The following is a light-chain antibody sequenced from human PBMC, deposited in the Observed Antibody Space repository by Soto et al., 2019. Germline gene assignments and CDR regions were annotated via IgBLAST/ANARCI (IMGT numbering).Light chain of an antibody. V-gene: IGKV3-15*01. J-gene: IGKJ1*01. CDR2: GAS. CDR1: QSVSSN. CDR3: QQYNNWPPT. Sequence: EIVMTQSPATLSVSPGERATLSCRASQSVSSNLAWYQQKPDQAPRLLIYGASTRATGIPARFSGRGSGTEFTLTISSLQSEDFAVYYCQQYNNWPPTFGQGTKVEIK.